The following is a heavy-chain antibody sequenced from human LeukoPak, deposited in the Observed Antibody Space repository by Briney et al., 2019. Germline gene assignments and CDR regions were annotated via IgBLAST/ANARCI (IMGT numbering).Heavy chain of an antibody. CDR3: AKVAKYYYGSEAYYFFEH. Sequence: GESLRLSCAASGFTFTTYWMSWVRQAPGKGLEWVANIKQDGTEKYYVDSVKGRFTISRDNAKNSLYLQMNSLRVEDTAVYYCAKVAKYYYGSEAYYFFEHWGQGTPVTASS. CDR1: GFTFTTYW. J-gene: IGHJ4*02. CDR2: IKQDGTEK. V-gene: IGHV3-7*01. D-gene: IGHD3-10*01.